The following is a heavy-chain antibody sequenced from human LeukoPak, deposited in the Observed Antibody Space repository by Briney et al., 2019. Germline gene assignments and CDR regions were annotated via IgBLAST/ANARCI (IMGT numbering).Heavy chain of an antibody. Sequence: GGSLRLSCAASGFPFSSYAMSWVRQAPGKGLEWVSAISGSGGSAYYADSVKGRFTISRDNSKNTLYPQMNSLRAEDTAVYYCAIAHYDSSGIFDYWGQGTLVTVSS. CDR2: ISGSGGSA. CDR1: GFPFSSYA. D-gene: IGHD3-22*01. J-gene: IGHJ4*02. V-gene: IGHV3-23*01. CDR3: AIAHYDSSGIFDY.